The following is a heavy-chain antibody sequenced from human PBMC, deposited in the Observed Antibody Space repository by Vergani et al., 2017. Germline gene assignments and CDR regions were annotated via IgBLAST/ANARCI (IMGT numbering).Heavy chain of an antibody. Sequence: QLQLQESDPGLVKPSETLSLTCTVSGGSIRSTFYYWGWIRQPPGKGLEWIGSIYYSGSTYYNPSLKSRVTISVDTSKNQFSLKLSSVTAADTAVYYCAGPDCSGGSCYSGYWGQGTLVTVSS. CDR2: IYYSGST. J-gene: IGHJ4*02. D-gene: IGHD2-15*01. CDR3: AGPDCSGGSCYSGY. CDR1: GGSIRSTFYY. V-gene: IGHV4-39*01.